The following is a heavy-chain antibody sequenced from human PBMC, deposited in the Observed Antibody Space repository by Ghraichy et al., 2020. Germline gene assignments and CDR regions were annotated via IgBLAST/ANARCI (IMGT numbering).Heavy chain of an antibody. V-gene: IGHV3-48*02. Sequence: GESLNISCAASGFTFSSYSMNWVRQAPGKGLEWVSYISSSSSTIYYADSVKGRFTISRDNAKNSLYLQMNSLRDEDTAVYYCARAEGGINQHWGQGTLVTVSS. D-gene: IGHD6-13*01. CDR2: ISSSSSTI. J-gene: IGHJ1*01. CDR3: ARAEGGINQH. CDR1: GFTFSSYS.